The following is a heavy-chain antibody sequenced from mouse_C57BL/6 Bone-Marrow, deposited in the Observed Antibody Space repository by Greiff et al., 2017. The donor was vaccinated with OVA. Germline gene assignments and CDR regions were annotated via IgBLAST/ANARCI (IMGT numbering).Heavy chain of an antibody. J-gene: IGHJ1*03. Sequence: VQLQQSGPELVKMSCKASGYTFTDYNMHWVKQSHGKSLEWIGYINPNNGGTSYNQKFKGKATLTVNKSSSTAYMELRSLTSEDSAVYYCATAGYWYFDVWGTGTTVTVSS. CDR3: ATAGYWYFDV. CDR1: GYTFTDYN. CDR2: INPNNGGT. D-gene: IGHD1-2*01. V-gene: IGHV1-22*01.